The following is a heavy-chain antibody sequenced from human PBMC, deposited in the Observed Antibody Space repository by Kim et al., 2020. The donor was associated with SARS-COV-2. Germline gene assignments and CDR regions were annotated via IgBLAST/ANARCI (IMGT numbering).Heavy chain of an antibody. D-gene: IGHD3-3*01. CDR3: ASYYDFWSGYFDYYYYYGMDV. J-gene: IGHJ6*02. Sequence: SETLSLTCTVSGGSISSSSYYWGWIRQPPGKGLEWIGSIYYSGSTYYNPSLKSRVTISVDTSKNQFSLKLSSVTAADTAVYYCASYYDFWSGYFDYYYYYGMDVWGQGTTVTVSS. CDR1: GGSISSSSYY. V-gene: IGHV4-39*01. CDR2: IYYSGST.